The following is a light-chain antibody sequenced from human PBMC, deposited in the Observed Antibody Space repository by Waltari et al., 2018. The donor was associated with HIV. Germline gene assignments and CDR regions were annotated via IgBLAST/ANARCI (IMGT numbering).Light chain of an antibody. CDR1: QSLLYSSGYNY. J-gene: IGKJ4*01. CDR3: MQTLQSPLT. V-gene: IGKV2-28*01. CDR2: LGS. Sequence: DIVMTQSPLSLPVTPGEPASIPCRSNQSLLYSSGYNYLDWYLQKPGQSPQLLMYLGSYRASGVPDRFSGSGSGADFTLKISRVEAEDVGVYYCMQTLQSPLTFGGGTKVEIK.